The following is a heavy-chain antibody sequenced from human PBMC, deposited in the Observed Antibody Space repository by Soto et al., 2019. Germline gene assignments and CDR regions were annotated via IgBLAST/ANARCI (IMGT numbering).Heavy chain of an antibody. D-gene: IGHD5-12*01. V-gene: IGHV4-30-2*01. CDR1: GGSISSGGYS. CDR3: AAGGGLPRYY. J-gene: IGHJ4*02. Sequence: QLQLQESGSGLVKPSQTLSLTCAVSGGSISSGGYSWSWIRQPPGKGLKWIVYIYHSGSTYYNPALTSRVTISVDRSKNQFSLKLSSVTAADTAVYYCAAGGGLPRYYWGQGTLVTVSS. CDR2: IYHSGST.